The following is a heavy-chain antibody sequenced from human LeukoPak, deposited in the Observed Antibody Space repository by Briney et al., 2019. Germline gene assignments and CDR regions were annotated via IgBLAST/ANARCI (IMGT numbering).Heavy chain of an antibody. CDR2: IYYSGSA. J-gene: IGHJ4*02. CDR1: GGSISSAGYY. Sequence: SETLSLTCTVSGGSISSAGYYWSWIRQHPGKGLEWIAYIYYSGSAYYSPSLKSRVTISVDTSKNQFSLKLSSVTAADTAMYYCVRSRLLEYYFDYWGQGTLVTVSS. D-gene: IGHD6-6*01. V-gene: IGHV4-31*03. CDR3: VRSRLLEYYFDY.